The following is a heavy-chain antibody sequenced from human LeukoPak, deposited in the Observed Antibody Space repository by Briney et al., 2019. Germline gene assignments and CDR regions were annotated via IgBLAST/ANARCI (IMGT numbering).Heavy chain of an antibody. Sequence: PGGSLRLSCAASGFTFSDYEMNWVRQAPGKGLEWVSYISSSASIIYHSDSVKGRFTISRDNAKNSLYLQMNSLRAEDTAVYYCAPMYYYDSSGYWTGDAFDIWGQGTMVTVSS. V-gene: IGHV3-48*03. CDR2: ISSSASII. D-gene: IGHD3-22*01. J-gene: IGHJ3*02. CDR1: GFTFSDYE. CDR3: APMYYYDSSGYWTGDAFDI.